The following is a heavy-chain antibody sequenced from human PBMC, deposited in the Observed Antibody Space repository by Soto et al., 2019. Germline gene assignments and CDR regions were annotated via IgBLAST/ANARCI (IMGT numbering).Heavy chain of an antibody. CDR1: GGSISRGGSS. CDR3: ARGAVVNCDS. D-gene: IGHD3-22*01. J-gene: IGHJ4*02. CDR2: IYHSGST. Sequence: SEALSVTCAVSGGSISRGGSSWTWIRQPPGKGLEWIGYIYHSGSTYYNPSLKSRVTISVDRSKNQFSLKLTSVTAADPAVYYCARGAVVNCDSWGQGTLVTVSA. V-gene: IGHV4-30-2*01.